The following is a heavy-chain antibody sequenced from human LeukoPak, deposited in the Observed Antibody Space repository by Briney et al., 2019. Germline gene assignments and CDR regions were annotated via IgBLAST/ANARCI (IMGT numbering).Heavy chain of an antibody. D-gene: IGHD3-10*01. CDR3: ARHVRYGSGSYYDGNWFDP. J-gene: IGHJ5*02. CDR2: ISSSSSYI. CDR1: GFTFSSYS. Sequence: GGSLRLSCAASGFTFSSYSMNWVRQAPGKGLEWVSSISSSSSYICYADSVKGRFTISRDNAKNSLYLQMNSLRAEDTAVYYCARHVRYGSGSYYDGNWFDPWGQGTLVTVSS. V-gene: IGHV3-21*04.